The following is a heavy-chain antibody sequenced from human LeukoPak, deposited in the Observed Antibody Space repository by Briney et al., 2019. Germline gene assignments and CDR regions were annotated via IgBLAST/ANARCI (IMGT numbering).Heavy chain of an antibody. Sequence: SETLSLTCSVSDDSITMYYWTWIRQPPGKGLEWIGNIFYSGSAYYSPSLRSRVTISLDTSRNQFSLKLNSVTAADTAVYYCAKSNGYGLVDIWGQGTMVTVSS. CDR3: AKSNGYGLVDI. CDR1: DDSITMYY. CDR2: IFYSGSA. D-gene: IGHD3-10*01. V-gene: IGHV4-59*12. J-gene: IGHJ3*02.